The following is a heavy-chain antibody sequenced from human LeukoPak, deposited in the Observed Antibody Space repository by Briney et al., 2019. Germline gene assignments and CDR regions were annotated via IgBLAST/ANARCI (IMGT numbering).Heavy chain of an antibody. CDR1: GFTFSSYW. CDR3: AAGYAGY. CDR2: INSDGRTT. Sequence: EASLRLSCAASGFTFSSYWMHWVRQAPGQGLVWVSHINSDGRTTNYADSVKGRFTISRDNAKNTLYLQMNSLRAEDTAVYFCAAGYAGYWGQGTLVTVSS. V-gene: IGHV3-74*01. D-gene: IGHD5-12*01. J-gene: IGHJ4*02.